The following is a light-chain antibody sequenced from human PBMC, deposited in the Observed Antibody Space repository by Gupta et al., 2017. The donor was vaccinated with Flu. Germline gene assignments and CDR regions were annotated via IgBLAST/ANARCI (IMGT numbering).Light chain of an antibody. CDR1: QSISSY. V-gene: IGKV1-39*01. J-gene: IGKJ3*01. CDR3: QQSYSTPF. CDR2: AAS. Sequence: SPSSLSASVGDRFTITCRASQSISSYLNWYQQKPVKAPKLLIYAASSCQSGGPSRFSGSGSVRDFTLTSISLQPEDFETYYLQQSYSTPFFGPGTKVDIK.